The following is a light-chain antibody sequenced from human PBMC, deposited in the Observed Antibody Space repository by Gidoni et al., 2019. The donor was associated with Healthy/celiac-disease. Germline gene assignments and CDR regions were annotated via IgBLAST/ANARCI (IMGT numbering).Light chain of an antibody. CDR2: GAS. Sequence: EIALTQSPGTLSLSPGERATLSCRASQSVSSSYLAWYQQKPGQAPRLLIYGASSMATGIPYRFSGSGSGTDFTLTISRLEPEDFAVYYCQQYGSSPLTFGGGTKVEIK. V-gene: IGKV3-20*01. CDR3: QQYGSSPLT. CDR1: QSVSSSY. J-gene: IGKJ4*01.